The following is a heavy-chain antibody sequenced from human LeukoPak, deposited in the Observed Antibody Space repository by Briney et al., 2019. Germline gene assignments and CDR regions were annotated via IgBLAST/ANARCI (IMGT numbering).Heavy chain of an antibody. CDR3: ARDYYYDSSGYYRP. V-gene: IGHV3-33*01. Sequence: PGRSLRLSCAASGFTFSSYGMHWVRQAPGKGLEWVAVIWYDGSNKYYADSVKGRFTISRDNSKNTLYLQMDSLRAEDTAVYYCARDYYYDSSGYYRPWGQGTLVTVSS. CDR1: GFTFSSYG. CDR2: IWYDGSNK. D-gene: IGHD3-22*01. J-gene: IGHJ5*02.